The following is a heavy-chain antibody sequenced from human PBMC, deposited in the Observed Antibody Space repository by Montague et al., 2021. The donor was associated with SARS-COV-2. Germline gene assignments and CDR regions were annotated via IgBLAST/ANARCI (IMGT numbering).Heavy chain of an antibody. J-gene: IGHJ3*02. CDR2: ISDIGST. CDR1: GGSFSTYS. CDR3: VRERECSGGSCYGPDDDAFDI. D-gene: IGHD2-15*01. V-gene: IGHV4-34*01. Sequence: SETLSLTCAVHGGSFSTYSWNWIRQPPGKGLEWIGEISDIGSTTYNPSLESRLTTSVDRSKNQFSLRLTSVTAADTAVYYCVRERECSGGSCYGPDDDAFDIWGQGTMVTVSS.